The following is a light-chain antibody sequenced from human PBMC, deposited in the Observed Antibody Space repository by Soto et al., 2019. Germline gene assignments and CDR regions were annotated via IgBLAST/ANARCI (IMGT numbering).Light chain of an antibody. CDR2: DVN. Sequence: QLVLTQPASVSGSPGQSITISCTGTSSDVGGYIYVSWYQQHPGKAPKLMVFDVNNRPSGVSNRFSGSKSGNTASLTISHLQAEDDADYYCVSYTASASYVFGTGTKVTVL. J-gene: IGLJ1*01. CDR3: VSYTASASYV. CDR1: SSDVGGYIY. V-gene: IGLV2-14*01.